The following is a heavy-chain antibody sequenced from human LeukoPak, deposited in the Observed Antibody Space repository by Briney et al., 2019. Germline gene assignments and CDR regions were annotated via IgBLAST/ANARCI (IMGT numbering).Heavy chain of an antibody. D-gene: IGHD4-17*01. V-gene: IGHV3-53*01. J-gene: IGHJ4*02. CDR1: GFTVNSNY. CDR3: TTIRAAINGDYDY. CDR2: IYNGVST. Sequence: GGSLRLYCAASGFTVNSNYMSWVRQAPGKVLERVSVIYNGVSTYYADSVKGRFTISRDISKNTLYLQMNSLRAEDTAVYYCTTIRAAINGDYDYWGQGTLVTVSS.